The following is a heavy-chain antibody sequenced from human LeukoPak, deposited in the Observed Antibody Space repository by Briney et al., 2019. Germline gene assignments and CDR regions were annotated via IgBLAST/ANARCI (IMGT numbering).Heavy chain of an antibody. CDR1: GFTFSSYS. D-gene: IGHD3-9*01. CDR3: ARHYFDWSDYYYYMDV. CDR2: INHSGST. Sequence: GSLRLSCAASGFTFSSYSMNWVRQPPGKGLEWIGEINHSGSTNYNPSLKSRVTISVDTSKNQFSLKLSSVTAADTAVYYCARHYFDWSDYYYYMDVWGKGTTVTVSS. J-gene: IGHJ6*03. V-gene: IGHV4-34*01.